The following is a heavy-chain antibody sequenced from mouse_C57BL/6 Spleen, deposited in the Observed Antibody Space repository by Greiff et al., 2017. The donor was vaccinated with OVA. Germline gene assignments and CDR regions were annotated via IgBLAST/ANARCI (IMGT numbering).Heavy chain of an antibody. J-gene: IGHJ4*01. CDR1: GYTFTSYW. V-gene: IGHV1-53*01. CDR2: INPSNGGT. CDR3: ARPIYDGYSSMDY. D-gene: IGHD2-3*01. Sequence: QVQLQQPGPELVKPGASVKLSCKASGYTFTSYWMHWVKQRPGQGLEWIGNINPSNGGTNYNEQFKSKATLTVDKSSSTAYMQLSSLTSEDSAVYYCARPIYDGYSSMDYWGQGTSVTVSS.